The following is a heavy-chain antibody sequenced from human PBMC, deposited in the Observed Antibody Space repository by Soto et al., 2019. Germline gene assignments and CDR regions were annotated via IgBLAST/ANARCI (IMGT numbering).Heavy chain of an antibody. CDR3: ARARYSYGLFDAFDI. J-gene: IGHJ3*02. CDR2: INPNSGGT. CDR1: GYTFTGYY. V-gene: IGHV1-2*04. Sequence: QVQLVQSGAEVKKPGASVKVSCKASGYTFTGYYMHWVRQAPGQGLEWMGWINPNSGGTNYAQKFQGWVTMTRDTSISTAYMELSRLRSDDTAVYYCARARYSYGLFDAFDIWGQGTMVTVSS. D-gene: IGHD5-18*01.